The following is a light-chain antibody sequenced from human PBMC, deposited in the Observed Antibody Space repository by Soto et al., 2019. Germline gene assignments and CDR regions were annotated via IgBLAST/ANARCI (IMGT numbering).Light chain of an antibody. Sequence: IQMTQSPSSLSASVGDRVTITCRASQGIRNDLGWYQQKPGKAPRLLIHDVSTLQSGVPSRFSGSGSGTEFTLTISSLQPDDFASYYCLQYDSRYTFGQGTKVDIK. CDR3: LQYDSRYT. J-gene: IGKJ2*01. CDR2: DVS. CDR1: QGIRND. V-gene: IGKV1-17*01.